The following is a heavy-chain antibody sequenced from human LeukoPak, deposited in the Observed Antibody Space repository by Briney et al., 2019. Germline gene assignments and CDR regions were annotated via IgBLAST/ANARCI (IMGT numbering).Heavy chain of an antibody. V-gene: IGHV1-8*02. D-gene: IGHD2-2*01. Sequence: ASVKVSCKASGYTFTSYGISWVRQATGQGLEWMGWMNPNSGNTGYAQKFQGRVTMTRNTSISTAYMELSSLRSEDTAVYYCTGVRYCSSTSCRTAAFDIWGQGTMVTVSS. CDR2: MNPNSGNT. CDR1: GYTFTSYG. CDR3: TGVRYCSSTSCRTAAFDI. J-gene: IGHJ3*02.